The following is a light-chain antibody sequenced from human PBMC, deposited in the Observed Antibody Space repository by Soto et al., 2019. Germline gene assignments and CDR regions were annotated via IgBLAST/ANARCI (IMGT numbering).Light chain of an antibody. CDR3: QQRHMWPIT. J-gene: IGKJ5*01. CDR1: QSVSSN. V-gene: IGKV3D-15*01. CDR2: GAS. Sequence: IVLTQSPATLSVYPGERATLSCRASQSVSSNLAWYQQKPGQAPRLLIYGASTRATGIPDRFSGSGSGTDFSLTISRLEPEDSAVYYCQQRHMWPITFGQGTRLEV.